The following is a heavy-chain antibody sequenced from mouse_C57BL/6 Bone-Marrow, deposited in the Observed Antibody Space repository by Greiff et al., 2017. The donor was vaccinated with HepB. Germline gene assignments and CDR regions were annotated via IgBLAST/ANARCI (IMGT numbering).Heavy chain of an antibody. CDR3: ARSYGNYWYFDV. V-gene: IGHV5-15*01. Sequence: EVMLVESGGGLVQPGGSLKLSCAASGFTFSDYGMAWVRQAPRKGPEWVAFISNLAYSIYYADTVTGRFTISRENAKNTLYLEMSSLRSEDTAMYYCARSYGNYWYFDVWGTGTTVTVSS. D-gene: IGHD2-1*01. CDR1: GFTFSDYG. CDR2: ISNLAYSI. J-gene: IGHJ1*03.